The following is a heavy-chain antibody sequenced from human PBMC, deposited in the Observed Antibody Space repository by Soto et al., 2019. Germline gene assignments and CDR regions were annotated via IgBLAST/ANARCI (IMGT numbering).Heavy chain of an antibody. J-gene: IGHJ5*02. CDR1: GASISSYF. D-gene: IGHD6-19*01. CDR2: ISTSGTT. CDR3: AREAGPDRWFDP. Sequence: SETLSNTCTVSGASISSYFWTWIRQPAGKGLDWIGRISTSGTTNYNPSLKSRVTTSVDTSKNHFSLNLSSVTAADTAVYYCAREAGPDRWFDPWGQGTLVTVSS. V-gene: IGHV4-4*07.